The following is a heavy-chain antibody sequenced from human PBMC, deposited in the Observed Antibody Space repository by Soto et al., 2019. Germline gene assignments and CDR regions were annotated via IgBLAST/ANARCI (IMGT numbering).Heavy chain of an antibody. Sequence: EVQLVESGGGLVQPGGSLRLSCAASGFTFSSYWMHWVRQAPGKGLVWVSRINSDGSSTSYADSVKGRFTISRDNAKNTLYLKMNSQRAEDTAVYYCARELKGYYGVDFWGQGTTVTVSS. J-gene: IGHJ6*02. V-gene: IGHV3-74*01. CDR1: GFTFSSYW. CDR2: INSDGSST. CDR3: ARELKGYYGVDF.